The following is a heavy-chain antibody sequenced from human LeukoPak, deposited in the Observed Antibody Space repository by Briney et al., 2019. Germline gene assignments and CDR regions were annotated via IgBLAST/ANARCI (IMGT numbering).Heavy chain of an antibody. V-gene: IGHV3-30*18. D-gene: IGHD6-19*01. CDR3: AKDIGLGSGWYYFDY. CDR1: GFTFSSYG. J-gene: IGHJ4*02. Sequence: GGSLRLSCAASGFTFSSYGMHWVRQAPGKGLEWVAVISYDGSNKYYADSVKGRFTISRDNSKNTLYLQMNGLRVEDTAVYYCAKDIGLGSGWYYFDYWGQGTLVTVSS. CDR2: ISYDGSNK.